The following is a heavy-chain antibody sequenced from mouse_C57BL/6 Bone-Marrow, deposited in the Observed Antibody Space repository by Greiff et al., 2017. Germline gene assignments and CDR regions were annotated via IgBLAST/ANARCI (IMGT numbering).Heavy chain of an antibody. CDR3: SRDIYDSSYQFAN. D-gene: IGHD1-1*01. Sequence: EVKLMEPGGGLVKPGGSLKLSCAASGFTFSSYAMSWVRQTPEKRLEWVATISDGGSYTNYPYNVKGRFTISRDNAKTTLYLQMSHLKSEDTAMYYCSRDIYDSSYQFANWCRGTRVSVSA. CDR2: ISDGGSYT. J-gene: IGHJ3*01. V-gene: IGHV5-4*01. CDR1: GFTFSSYA.